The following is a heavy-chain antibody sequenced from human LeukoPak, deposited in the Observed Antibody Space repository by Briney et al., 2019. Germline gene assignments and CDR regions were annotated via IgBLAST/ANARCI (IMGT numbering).Heavy chain of an antibody. CDR3: AREDYGADDAFDI. J-gene: IGHJ3*02. D-gene: IGHD4-17*01. Sequence: GGSLRLSCAASGFTFSSYEMNWVRQAPGKGLEWVANIKQDGSEKYYVDSVKGRFTISRDNAKNSLYLQMNSLRAEDTAVCYCAREDYGADDAFDIWGQGTMVTVSS. V-gene: IGHV3-7*01. CDR1: GFTFSSYE. CDR2: IKQDGSEK.